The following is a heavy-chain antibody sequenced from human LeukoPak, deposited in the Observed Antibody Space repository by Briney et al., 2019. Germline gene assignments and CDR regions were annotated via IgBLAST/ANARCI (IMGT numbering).Heavy chain of an antibody. Sequence: EASVKVSCKASGGTFSSYAISWVRQAPGQGLEWMGRIIPILGIANYAQKFQGRVTITADKSTSTAYMELSSLRPEDTAVYYCATGRWLQSGGAFDIWGQGTMVTVSS. CDR1: GGTFSSYA. V-gene: IGHV1-69*04. CDR2: IIPILGIA. CDR3: ATGRWLQSGGAFDI. J-gene: IGHJ3*02. D-gene: IGHD5-24*01.